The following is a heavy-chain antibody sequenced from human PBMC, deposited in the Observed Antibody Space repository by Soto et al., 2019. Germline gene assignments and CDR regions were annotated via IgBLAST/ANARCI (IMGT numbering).Heavy chain of an antibody. D-gene: IGHD3-22*01. CDR3: AKDRTFDSSGYYSY. Sequence: EVQLLESGGGLVQPGGSLRLSCAASGFTFSSYAMTWVRQAPGKGLEWVSAISGSGGSTYYAASVKGRFTISRDNSKNTLDLQMNSLRAEDTAVYYCAKDRTFDSSGYYSYWGQGTLVTVSS. J-gene: IGHJ4*02. CDR2: ISGSGGST. CDR1: GFTFSSYA. V-gene: IGHV3-23*01.